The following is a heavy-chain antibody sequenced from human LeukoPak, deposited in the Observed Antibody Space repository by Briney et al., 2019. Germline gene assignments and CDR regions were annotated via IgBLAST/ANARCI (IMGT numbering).Heavy chain of an antibody. V-gene: IGHV1-69-2*01. Sequence: ASVKVSCKASGYTFTDYYMHWVQQAPGKGLEWMGRVDPEDGETIYAEKFQGRVTITADTSTDTAYMELSSLRSEDTAVYHCATGLPGGPWGQGTLVTVSS. J-gene: IGHJ5*02. CDR3: ATGLPGGP. CDR1: GYTFTDYY. CDR2: VDPEDGET. D-gene: IGHD3-10*01.